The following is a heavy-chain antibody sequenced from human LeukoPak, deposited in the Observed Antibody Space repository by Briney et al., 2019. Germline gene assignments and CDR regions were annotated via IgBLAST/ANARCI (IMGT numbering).Heavy chain of an antibody. J-gene: IGHJ4*02. CDR3: VRSGGTYAYFDS. V-gene: IGHV3-15*01. CDR2: IKSKTDGGTT. D-gene: IGHD1-1*01. Sequence: GGSLRLSCAASGFTFRNTWMSWVRQAPGKGLEWVGRIKSKTDGGTTDYAAPVKGRFTISRDDSKNTLYLQMNSLRAEDTSVYHCVRSGGTYAYFDSWGQGTLVTVSS. CDR1: GFTFRNTW.